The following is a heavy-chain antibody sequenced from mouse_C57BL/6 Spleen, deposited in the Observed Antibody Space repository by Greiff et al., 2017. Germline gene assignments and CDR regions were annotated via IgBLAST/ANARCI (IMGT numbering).Heavy chain of an antibody. D-gene: IGHD1-1*01. CDR2: IDPENGDT. CDR1: GFNFKDDY. Sequence: EVQLQQSGAELVRPGASVKLSCTASGFNFKDDYMHWVKQRPEQGLEWIGWIDPENGDTAYASKFQGKATITADTSSNTAYLQLSSLTSEDTAVYYCTTGYYGSSYGYWGQGTTLTVSS. J-gene: IGHJ2*01. CDR3: TTGYYGSSYGY. V-gene: IGHV14-4*01.